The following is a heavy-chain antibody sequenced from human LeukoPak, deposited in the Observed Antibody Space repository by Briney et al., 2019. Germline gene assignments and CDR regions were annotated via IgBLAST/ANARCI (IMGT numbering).Heavy chain of an antibody. CDR2: INSDGKST. CDR1: GFSFSTYW. Sequence: GGSLRLSCAASGFSFSTYWMHWVRQAPGKGLGWVSRINSDGKSTSYADSVKGRFTISRDNAKNTLYLQMNSLRAEDSGVYYCARDPDKKSCSGYYSYFEDWGQGTLVTVSS. J-gene: IGHJ4*02. V-gene: IGHV3-74*01. CDR3: ARDPDKKSCSGYYSYFED. D-gene: IGHD3-3*01.